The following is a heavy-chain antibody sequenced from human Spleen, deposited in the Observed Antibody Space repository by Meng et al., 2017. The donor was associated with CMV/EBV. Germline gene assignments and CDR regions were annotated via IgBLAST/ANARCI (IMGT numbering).Heavy chain of an antibody. J-gene: IGHJ6*02. D-gene: IGHD5-12*01. Sequence: SETLSLTCTVSGGSISSYYWSWIRQPPGKGLEWIGYIHYSGSTNYNPSLKSRVTISVDTSKNQFSLKLSSVTAADTAVYYCARGKIRGYSGYGSYYYYGMDVWGQGTTVTVSS. CDR1: GGSISSYY. CDR2: IHYSGST. CDR3: ARGKIRGYSGYGSYYYYGMDV. V-gene: IGHV4-59*12.